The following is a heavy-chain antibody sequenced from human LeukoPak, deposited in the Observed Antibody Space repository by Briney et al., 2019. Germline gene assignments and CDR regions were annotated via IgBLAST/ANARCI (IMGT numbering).Heavy chain of an antibody. CDR2: ISRSSNTI. D-gene: IGHD4-17*01. CDR1: GFIFSTYA. J-gene: IGHJ4*02. Sequence: VGSLRLSCAASGFIFSTYAMNWVRQTPGEGLEWISFISRSSNTIYYADSVKGRFTISRDNAKNSLYLQMNSLRAEDTAVYYCARGPDATTVTHDYWGQGTLVTVSS. CDR3: ARGPDATTVTHDY. V-gene: IGHV3-48*04.